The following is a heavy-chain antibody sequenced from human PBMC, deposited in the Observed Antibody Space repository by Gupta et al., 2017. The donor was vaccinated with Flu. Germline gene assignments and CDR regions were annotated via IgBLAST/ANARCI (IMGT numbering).Heavy chain of an antibody. CDR3: TRWAHTYGWYFDY. Sequence: EVHLVESGGGLVQPGGSLKLYCAASGFTFSGSAMHWVRQASGKGLEWIGRIRSIANNYATAYAASVQGRFTISRDDSENTAYLQMNSLKAEDTAVYYCTRWAHTYGWYFDYWGQGALVTVSS. D-gene: IGHD4-17*01. CDR2: IRSIANNYAT. V-gene: IGHV3-73*01. J-gene: IGHJ4*02. CDR1: GFTFSGSA.